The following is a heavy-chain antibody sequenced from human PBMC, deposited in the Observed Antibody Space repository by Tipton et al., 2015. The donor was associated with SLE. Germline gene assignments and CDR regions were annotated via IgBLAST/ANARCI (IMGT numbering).Heavy chain of an antibody. CDR1: GFTFSSYW. Sequence: SLRLFCAASGFTFSSYWMHWVRQAPGKGLVWASRINSDGSSTTYADSVKGRFTISRDNAKNTLYLQMNSLRAEDTAVYYCARDLRFLEWSPTLGYGMDVWGQGTTVTVSS. CDR3: ARDLRFLEWSPTLGYGMDV. D-gene: IGHD3-3*01. V-gene: IGHV3-74*01. CDR2: INSDGSST. J-gene: IGHJ6*02.